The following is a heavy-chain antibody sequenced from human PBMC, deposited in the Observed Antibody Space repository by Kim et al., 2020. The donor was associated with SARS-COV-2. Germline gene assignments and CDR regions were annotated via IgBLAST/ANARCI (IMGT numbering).Heavy chain of an antibody. D-gene: IGHD3-22*01. Sequence: SETLSLTCTVSGGSISSGSYYWSWIRQPAGKGLEWIGRIYTSGSTNYNPSLNSRVTISVDTSKNQFSLKLSSVTAADTAVYYCARGDDSSGYFDYWGQGTLVTVSS. CDR3: ARGDDSSGYFDY. V-gene: IGHV4-61*02. CDR2: IYTSGST. CDR1: GGSISSGSYY. J-gene: IGHJ4*02.